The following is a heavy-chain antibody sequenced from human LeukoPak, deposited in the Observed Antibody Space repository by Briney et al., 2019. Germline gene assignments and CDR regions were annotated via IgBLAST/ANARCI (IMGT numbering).Heavy chain of an antibody. Sequence: ASVKVSCKASGYTFTSYDINWVRQATGQGLEWMGWMNPNSGNTGYAQKFQGRVTITRNTSISTAYMELSSLRSEDTAVYYCVRAENFMVRGVIRYWGQGTLVTVSS. CDR2: MNPNSGNT. CDR1: GYTFTSYD. D-gene: IGHD3-10*01. CDR3: VRAENFMVRGVIRY. J-gene: IGHJ4*02. V-gene: IGHV1-8*03.